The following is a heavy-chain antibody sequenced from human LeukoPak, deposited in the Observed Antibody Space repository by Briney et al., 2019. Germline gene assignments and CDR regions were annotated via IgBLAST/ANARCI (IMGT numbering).Heavy chain of an antibody. D-gene: IGHD3-3*01. Sequence: PGGSLRLSCAASGFTFSSYSMNWVRQAPGKGLEWVSSISSSSSYIYYADSVKGRFTISRDNVKNSLYLQMNSLRAEDTAVYYCARAISAAGFDCWGQGTLVTVSS. V-gene: IGHV3-21*01. CDR1: GFTFSSYS. CDR3: ARAISAAGFDC. CDR2: ISSSSSYI. J-gene: IGHJ4*02.